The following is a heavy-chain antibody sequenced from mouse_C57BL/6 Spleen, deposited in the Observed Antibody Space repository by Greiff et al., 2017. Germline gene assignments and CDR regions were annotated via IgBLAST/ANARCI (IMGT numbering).Heavy chain of an antibody. J-gene: IGHJ4*01. CDR1: GYTFTSYW. CDR3: ARCITTVVAPDYYYAMDY. Sequence: QVHVKQPGTELVKPGASVKLSCKASGYTFTSYWMHWVKQRPGQGLEWIGNINPSNGGTNYNEKFKSKATLTVDKSSSTAYMQLSSLTSEDSAVYYCARCITTVVAPDYYYAMDYWGQGTSVTVSS. V-gene: IGHV1-53*01. CDR2: INPSNGGT. D-gene: IGHD1-1*01.